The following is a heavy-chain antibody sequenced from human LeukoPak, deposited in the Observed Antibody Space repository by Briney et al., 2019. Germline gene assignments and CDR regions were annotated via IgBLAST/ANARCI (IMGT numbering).Heavy chain of an antibody. CDR1: AGSITSRNYY. D-gene: IGHD6-19*01. V-gene: IGHV4-39*07. Sequence: SQTLSLTCSVSAGSITSRNYYSGWIRQPPGKKLEEMGSIYYSGGTYYNPGLKSRVTISVDTSKNQFSLKLRSVTAADTAVYYCARGGRRYSSYDYWGQGTLVTVSS. J-gene: IGHJ4*02. CDR3: ARGGRRYSSYDY. CDR2: IYYSGGT.